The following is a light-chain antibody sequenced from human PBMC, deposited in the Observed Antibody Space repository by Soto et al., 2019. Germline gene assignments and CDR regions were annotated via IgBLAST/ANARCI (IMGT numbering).Light chain of an antibody. J-gene: IGKJ4*01. CDR3: QQDYNLLT. V-gene: IGKV3D-7*01. Sequence: PGARVTLSCRASQSVSSSYLTWYQQKPGQAPRLLIYGASTRATSIPARFSGSGSWTDFTLTISSLQPEDFAVYYCQQDYNLLTFGGGTKVEIK. CDR2: GAS. CDR1: QSVSSSY.